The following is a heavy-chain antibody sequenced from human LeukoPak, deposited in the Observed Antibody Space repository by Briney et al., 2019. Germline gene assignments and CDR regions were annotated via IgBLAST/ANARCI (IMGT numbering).Heavy chain of an antibody. CDR3: ARGSYLNWFDP. V-gene: IGHV4-30-2*05. J-gene: IGHJ5*02. Sequence: GSTYYSPSLKSRATISLDTSKNQFSLMLSSVTAADTAVYYRARGSYLNWFDPWGQGILVTVSS. CDR2: GST. D-gene: IGHD2-2*01.